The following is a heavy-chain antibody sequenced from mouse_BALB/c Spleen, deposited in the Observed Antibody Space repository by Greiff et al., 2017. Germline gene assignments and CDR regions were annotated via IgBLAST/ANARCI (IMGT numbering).Heavy chain of an antibody. D-gene: IGHD4-1*02. CDR1: GYSITSGYY. CDR2: ISYDGSN. V-gene: IGHV3-6*02. CDR3: ARAQLAFDY. Sequence: EVKLEESGPGLVKPSQSLSLTCSVTGYSITSGYYWNWIRQFPGNKLEWMGYISYDGSNNYNPSLKNRISITRDTSKNQFFLKLNSVTTEDTATYYCARAQLAFDYWGQGTTLTVSS. J-gene: IGHJ2*01.